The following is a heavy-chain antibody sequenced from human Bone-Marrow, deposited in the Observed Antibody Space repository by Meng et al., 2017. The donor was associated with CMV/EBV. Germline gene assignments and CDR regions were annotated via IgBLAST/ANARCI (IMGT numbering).Heavy chain of an antibody. CDR3: ARDQDIVVVPAALPQYYYYYYGMDV. J-gene: IGHJ6*02. CDR1: GGTFSSYT. CDR2: IIPILGIA. V-gene: IGHV1-69*04. Sequence: SSVKVSCKASGGTFSSYTISLVRQAPGQGLEWMGRIIPILGIANYAQKFQGRVTSTADKSTSTAYMELSSLRSEDTAVYYCARDQDIVVVPAALPQYYYYYYGMDVWGQGTTVTVSS. D-gene: IGHD2-2*01.